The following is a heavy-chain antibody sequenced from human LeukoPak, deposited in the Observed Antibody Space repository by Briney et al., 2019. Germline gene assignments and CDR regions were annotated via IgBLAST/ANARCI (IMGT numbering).Heavy chain of an antibody. Sequence: ASVKVSCKASGFTFTISAVQWVRQARGQRLEWIGWIVVGSGNTNYAQKFQERVTITRDMSTSTAYMELSSLRSEDTAVYYCAASPPHYYGSGSYYPSTTYYYYGMDVWGQGTTVTVSS. J-gene: IGHJ6*02. V-gene: IGHV1-58*01. CDR1: GFTFTISA. CDR2: IVVGSGNT. CDR3: AASPPHYYGSGSYYPSTTYYYYGMDV. D-gene: IGHD3-10*01.